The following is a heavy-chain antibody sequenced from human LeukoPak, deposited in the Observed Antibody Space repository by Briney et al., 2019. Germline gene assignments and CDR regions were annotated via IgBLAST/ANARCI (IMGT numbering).Heavy chain of an antibody. J-gene: IGHJ4*02. CDR3: VSGSLQSGYNFDY. Sequence: PGGSLTLSCAASGCTFSNYWMHWIRQVPGKGLVWVSHIKYDGSATNYADSVKGRFTISRDNAKNTLYLQMNSLRAEDTAVYYCVSGSLQSGYNFDYWGQGALVTVSS. D-gene: IGHD3-3*01. CDR1: GCTFSNYW. V-gene: IGHV3-74*01. CDR2: IKYDGSAT.